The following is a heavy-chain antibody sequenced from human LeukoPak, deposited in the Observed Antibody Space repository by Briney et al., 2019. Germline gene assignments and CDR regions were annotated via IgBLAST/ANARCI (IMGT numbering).Heavy chain of an antibody. CDR3: AKDFEQDYDYVWGSYPLDY. D-gene: IGHD3-16*02. CDR1: GFTFSSYG. CDR2: ISYDGSNK. J-gene: IGHJ4*02. Sequence: GGSLRLSCAASGFTFSSYGMHWVRQAPGKGLEWVAVISYDGSNKYYADSVKGRFTISRDNSKNTLYLQMNSLRAEDTAVYYCAKDFEQDYDYVWGSYPLDYWGQGTLVTVSS. V-gene: IGHV3-30*18.